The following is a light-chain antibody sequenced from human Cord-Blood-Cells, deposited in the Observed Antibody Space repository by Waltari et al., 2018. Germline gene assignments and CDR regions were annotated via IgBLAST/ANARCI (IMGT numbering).Light chain of an antibody. CDR1: SSDVGGYNY. CDR3: SSYAGSKV. CDR2: EVS. V-gene: IGLV2-8*01. Sequence: QSALTQPPSASGSPGQSVTISCTGTSSDVGGYNYVSWYQQHPGKAPKLMIYEVSKRAAGGPDRFSGSKSGNTASLTVSGLQAEDEADYYCSSYAGSKVFGGGTKLTVL. J-gene: IGLJ2*01.